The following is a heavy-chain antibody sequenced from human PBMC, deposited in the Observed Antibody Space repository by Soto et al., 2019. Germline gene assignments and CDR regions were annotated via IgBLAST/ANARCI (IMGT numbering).Heavy chain of an antibody. CDR1: GVSIGSNYY. D-gene: IGHD6-13*01. CDR2: MSHIGSV. V-gene: IGHV4-4*02. J-gene: IGHJ4*02. Sequence: QVLLQESGPRLVQPSGTLSLSCVVSGVSIGSNYYWGWVRQPPGKGLEWLGDMSHIGSVNYNPSHKRRVTISMDKSQNQFSLKLNYMTAADTAVYYCARSLSWYAIDYWGQGTLVIVSS. CDR3: ARSLSWYAIDY.